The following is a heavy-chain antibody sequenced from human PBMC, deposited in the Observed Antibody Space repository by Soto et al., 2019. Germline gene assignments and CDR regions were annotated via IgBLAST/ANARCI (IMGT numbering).Heavy chain of an antibody. CDR1: GGSISSSNW. V-gene: IGHV4-4*02. D-gene: IGHD1-26*01. CDR2: IYHSGST. Sequence: QVQLQESGPGLVKPSGTLSLTCAVSGGSISSSNWWSWVRQPPGKGLEWIGEIYHSGSTNYNPSLKSPVTMSLDKAKNQFSLKLSSVTAADTAVYYYARISGSYYYGMDVWGQGTTVTVSS. J-gene: IGHJ6*02. CDR3: ARISGSYYYGMDV.